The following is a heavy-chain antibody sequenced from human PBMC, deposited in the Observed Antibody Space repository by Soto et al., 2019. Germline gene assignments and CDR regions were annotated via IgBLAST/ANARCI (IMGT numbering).Heavy chain of an antibody. J-gene: IGHJ6*03. CDR2: INSDGSST. CDR1: GFTFSSYW. V-gene: IGHV3-74*01. Sequence: EVQLVESGGGLVQPGGSLRLSCAASGFTFSSYWMHWVRQAPGKGLVWVSRINSDGSSTSYADSVKGRFTISRDNAKNTLYLQMNSLRAEDTAVYYCARGVYGSGSPSLFYYSYYMDVWGKGTTVTVSS. CDR3: ARGVYGSGSPSLFYYSYYMDV. D-gene: IGHD3-10*01.